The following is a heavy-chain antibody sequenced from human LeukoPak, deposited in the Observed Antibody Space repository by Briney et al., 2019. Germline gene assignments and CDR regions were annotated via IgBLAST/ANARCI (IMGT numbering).Heavy chain of an antibody. CDR3: ARRPYRYYFDY. J-gene: IGHJ4*02. CDR1: GFTFSSYA. CDR2: ISGSGGST. Sequence: GGSLRLSCAASGFTFSSYAMSSVRQAPGKGLEWISAISGSGGSTYYANSVKGRFTISRDNSKNTLYLQMNSLRAEDTAVYYCARRPYRYYFDYWGQGTLVTVSS. V-gene: IGHV3-23*01. D-gene: IGHD1-1*01.